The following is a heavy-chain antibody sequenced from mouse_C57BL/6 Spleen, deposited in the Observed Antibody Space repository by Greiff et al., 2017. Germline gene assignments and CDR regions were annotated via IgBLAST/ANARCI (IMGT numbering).Heavy chain of an antibody. CDR1: GYTFTDYE. D-gene: IGHD1-1*01. CDR2: IDPETGGT. Sequence: VKLQESGAELVRPGASVTLSCKASGYTFTDYEMHWVKQTPVHGLEWIGAIDPETGGTAYNQKFKGKAILTADKSSSTAYMELRSLTSEDSAVYYCTRVRLHYYGSLGYFDVWGTGTTVTVSS. V-gene: IGHV1-15*01. J-gene: IGHJ1*03. CDR3: TRVRLHYYGSLGYFDV.